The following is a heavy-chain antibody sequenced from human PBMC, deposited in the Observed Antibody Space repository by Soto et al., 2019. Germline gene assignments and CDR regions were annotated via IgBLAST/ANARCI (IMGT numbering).Heavy chain of an antibody. CDR1: GYTFTSYG. V-gene: IGHV1-18*01. J-gene: IGHJ4*02. CDR3: ARAVVTAKTYKFDY. CDR2: ISAYNGNT. D-gene: IGHD2-21*02. Sequence: GASVKVSCKASGYTFTSYGISWVRQAPGQGLEWMGWISAYNGNTNYAQKLQGRVTITTDTSTSTAYMELRSLRSDDTAVYYCARAVVTAKTYKFDYWGQGTLVTVSS.